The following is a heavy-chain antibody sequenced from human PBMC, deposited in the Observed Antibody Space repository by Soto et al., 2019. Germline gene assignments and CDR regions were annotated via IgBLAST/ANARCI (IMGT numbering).Heavy chain of an antibody. CDR2: IYWNEDK. D-gene: IGHD1-26*01. J-gene: IGHJ5*02. Sequence: QITLKESGPTLVKPTQTLTLTCTFSGFSLSTSGVGVGWIRQPPGKALEWLALIYWNEDKRYSPSLKNRLTTTQHTPKHQEVLTLPDRNPVHTHQYNGEPHGIWQGRVQRNGSAPWGRGTLVT. CDR3: EPHGIWQGRVQRNGSAP. V-gene: IGHV2-5*01. CDR1: GFSLSTSGVG.